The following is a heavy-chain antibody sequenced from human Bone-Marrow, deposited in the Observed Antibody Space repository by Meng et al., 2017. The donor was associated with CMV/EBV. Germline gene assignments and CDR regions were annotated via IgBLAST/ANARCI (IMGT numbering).Heavy chain of an antibody. Sequence: ASVKVSCKASGYTFTSYGISWVRQAPGQGLEWMGWISAYNGNTNYAQKLQGRVTMTTDTSTSTAYMELRSLRSDDTAVYYCARDPPGGGPGYGMDVWGQGTTVTVSS. CDR2: ISAYNGNT. J-gene: IGHJ6*02. D-gene: IGHD3-16*01. CDR3: ARDPPGGGPGYGMDV. V-gene: IGHV1-18*01. CDR1: GYTFTSYG.